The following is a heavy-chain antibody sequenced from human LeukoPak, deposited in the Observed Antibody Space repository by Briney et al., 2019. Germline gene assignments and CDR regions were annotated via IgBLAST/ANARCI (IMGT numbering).Heavy chain of an antibody. CDR2: ISGSGGST. CDR1: GFTFSSYA. CDR3: AKSLGYYDSSGYYSSYYYYYYMDV. D-gene: IGHD3-22*01. J-gene: IGHJ6*03. Sequence: GGSRRLSCAASGFTFSSYAMSWVRQAPGKGLEWVSSISGSGGSTYYADSVKGRFTISRDNSKNTLYLQMNSLRAEDTAVYYCAKSLGYYDSSGYYSSYYYYYYMDVWGKGTTGTVSS. V-gene: IGHV3-23*01.